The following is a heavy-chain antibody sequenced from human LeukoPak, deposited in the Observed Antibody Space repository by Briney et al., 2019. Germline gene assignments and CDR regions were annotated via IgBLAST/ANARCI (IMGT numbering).Heavy chain of an antibody. Sequence: GGSLRLSCAASGFTVSSNYMSWVRQAPGKGLEWVSSISSSSSYIYYADSVKGRFTISRDNAKNSLYLQMNSLRAEDTAVYYCAGDVGAVAGTGYYYYMDVWGKGTTVTVSS. CDR2: ISSSSSYI. CDR1: GFTVSSNY. D-gene: IGHD6-19*01. J-gene: IGHJ6*03. CDR3: AGDVGAVAGTGYYYYMDV. V-gene: IGHV3-21*01.